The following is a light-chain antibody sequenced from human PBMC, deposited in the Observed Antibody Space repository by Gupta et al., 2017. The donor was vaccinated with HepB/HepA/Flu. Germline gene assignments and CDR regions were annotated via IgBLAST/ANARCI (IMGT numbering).Light chain of an antibody. J-gene: IGKJ4*01. CDR1: QTIGTK. Sequence: EIVMTQSPATLSVSPGDRAALSCRASQTIGTKLAWYQQKPGQAPRLLIHGASSRATGFPARFSGSGSGTEFTLTISGLQSEDFAVYYCRQDDSWPLTFGGGTKVDIK. CDR2: GAS. CDR3: RQDDSWPLT. V-gene: IGKV3-15*01.